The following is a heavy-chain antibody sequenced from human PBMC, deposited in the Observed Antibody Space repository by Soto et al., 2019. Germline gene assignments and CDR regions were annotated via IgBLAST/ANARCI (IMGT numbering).Heavy chain of an antibody. V-gene: IGHV1-69*01. D-gene: IGHD6-13*01. CDR1: GGTFSDYV. J-gene: IGHJ5*02. CDR3: AREAGYNWFDP. Sequence: QVQLVQSGSEVKRPGSSVRVSCKAVGGTFSDYVISWVRQAPGQGLEWMGGIIAMSGTVNNAQKFQDRVTITADEYTSTAYMELSSLRSEDTAIYYCAREAGYNWFDPWGQGTLVTVSS. CDR2: IIAMSGTV.